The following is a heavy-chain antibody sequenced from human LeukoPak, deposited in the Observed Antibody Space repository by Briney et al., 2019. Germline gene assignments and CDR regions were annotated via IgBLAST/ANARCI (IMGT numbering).Heavy chain of an antibody. D-gene: IGHD1-20*01. CDR3: AKILTGTGPTMDV. CDR1: GGSFSGYY. Sequence: SGTLSLTCAVYGGSFSGYYWSWIRQPPGKGLEWIGEINHSGSTNYNPFPKSRVTISVDTSKNQFSLKLTSVTAADTAVYYCAKILTGTGPTMDVWGQGTTVTVSS. V-gene: IGHV4-34*01. CDR2: INHSGST. J-gene: IGHJ6*02.